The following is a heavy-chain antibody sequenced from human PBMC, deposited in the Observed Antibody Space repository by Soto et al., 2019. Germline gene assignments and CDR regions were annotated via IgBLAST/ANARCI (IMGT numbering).Heavy chain of an antibody. CDR3: ARVQPYYYDSSGYYPNYYYGMDV. D-gene: IGHD3-22*01. J-gene: IGHJ6*02. V-gene: IGHV3-33*01. CDR1: GFTFSSYG. Sequence: GGSLRLSCAASGFTFSSYGMHWVRQAPGKGLEWVAVIWYDGSNKYYADSVKGRFTISRDNSKNTLYLQMNSLRAEDTAVYYCARVQPYYYDSSGYYPNYYYGMDVWGQGTTVTVSS. CDR2: IWYDGSNK.